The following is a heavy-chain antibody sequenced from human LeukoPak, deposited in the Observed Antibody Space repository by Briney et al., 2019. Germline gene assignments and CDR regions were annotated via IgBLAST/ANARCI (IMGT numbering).Heavy chain of an antibody. Sequence: PSETLSLTCAVHGGSFSNYYWSWIRQPPGKGLEWIGETSPSGNSNYNPSLKSRVTISVDTSNNQFSLKLSSVTAADTAVYYCAGGAQDPFDYWGQGTLVTVSS. CDR2: TSPSGNS. V-gene: IGHV4-34*01. CDR1: GGSFSNYY. CDR3: AGGAQDPFDY. J-gene: IGHJ4*02.